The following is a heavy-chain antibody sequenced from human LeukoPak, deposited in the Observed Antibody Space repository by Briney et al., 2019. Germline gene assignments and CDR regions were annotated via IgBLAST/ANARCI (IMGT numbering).Heavy chain of an antibody. CDR2: IYYSGST. V-gene: IGHV4-39*01. D-gene: IGHD1-26*01. Sequence: PSETLSLTCTVSGGSISSSSYYWGWIRQPPGKGLEWIGSIYYSGSTYYNPSLRSRVTISVDTSKNQFSLKLSSVTAADTAVYYCARSNQPRVVGALGAFDIWGQGTMVTVSS. CDR3: ARSNQPRVVGALGAFDI. J-gene: IGHJ3*02. CDR1: GGSISSSSYY.